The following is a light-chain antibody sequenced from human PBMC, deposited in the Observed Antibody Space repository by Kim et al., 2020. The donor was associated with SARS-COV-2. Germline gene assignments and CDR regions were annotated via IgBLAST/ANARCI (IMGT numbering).Light chain of an antibody. J-gene: IGKJ1*01. CDR2: GAS. CDR1: QSVSSSY. CDR3: QQYGSSPWT. V-gene: IGKV3-20*01. Sequence: CPGERATLSCRASQSVSSSYLAWYQQKPGQAPRLLIYGASSRATGIPDRFSGSGSGTDFTLTISRLEPEDFAVYYCQQYGSSPWTFGQGTKVYIK.